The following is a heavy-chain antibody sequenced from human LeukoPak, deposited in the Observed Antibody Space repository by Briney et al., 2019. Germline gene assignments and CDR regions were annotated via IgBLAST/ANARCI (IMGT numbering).Heavy chain of an antibody. CDR1: GFTFSDSY. D-gene: IGHD7-27*01. CDR2: ISNSGSSI. Sequence: GGSLRLSCAASGFTFSDSYMTWIRQAPGKGLEWVSYISNSGSSIYYADSVKGRFTTSRDNAKSSLYLQMNSLRAEDTAVYYCGRGHWGLDYWGQGAMVTVSS. V-gene: IGHV3-11*04. J-gene: IGHJ4*02. CDR3: GRGHWGLDY.